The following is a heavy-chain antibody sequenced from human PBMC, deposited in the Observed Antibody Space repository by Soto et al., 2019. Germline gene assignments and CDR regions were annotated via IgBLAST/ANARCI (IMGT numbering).Heavy chain of an antibody. Sequence: QVQLVESGGGVVQPGRSLRLSCVASGFTFSNYGMHWVRQAPGKGLEWVAFIWYDGSNKYYGDSVKGRFTFSRDNSKNTMYLQLNSLRAEDTAVYYCASGGRYGGNSRGYFDLWGRGTLVTVSS. CDR1: GFTFSNYG. CDR2: IWYDGSNK. V-gene: IGHV3-33*01. D-gene: IGHD4-17*01. J-gene: IGHJ2*01. CDR3: ASGGRYGGNSRGYFDL.